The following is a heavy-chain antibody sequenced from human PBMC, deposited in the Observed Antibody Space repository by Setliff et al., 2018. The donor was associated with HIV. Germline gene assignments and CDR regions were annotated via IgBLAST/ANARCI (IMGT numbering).Heavy chain of an antibody. V-gene: IGHV4-39*01. CDR1: GGSVSTSSYS. CDR2: IYHTGKT. CDR3: GRVAGYCAPSRCYGYNAFDI. Sequence: NPSETLSLTCTVSGGSVSTSSYSWGWIRQPPEKGLEWIGTIYHTGKTYYNSSLNSRVTIAVDTSKVQFSLNLSTVTAADTAVYYCGRVAGYCAPSRCYGYNAFDIWGPGTRVTV. D-gene: IGHD2-15*01. J-gene: IGHJ3*02.